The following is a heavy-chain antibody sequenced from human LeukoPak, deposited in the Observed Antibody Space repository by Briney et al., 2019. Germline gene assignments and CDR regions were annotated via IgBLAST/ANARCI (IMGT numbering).Heavy chain of an antibody. CDR2: ISSSSSTL. D-gene: IGHD6-13*01. J-gene: IGHJ4*02. CDR3: ARHPAGTLVPFDY. CDR1: GFSFSSYS. Sequence: PGGSLRLSCAASGFSFSSYSMNWDRQAPGKGLEGVSYISSSSSTLYYADSVKGRFTISRDNAKNSLYLQMNSLRAEDTAVYYCARHPAGTLVPFDYWGQGTLVTVSS. V-gene: IGHV3-48*04.